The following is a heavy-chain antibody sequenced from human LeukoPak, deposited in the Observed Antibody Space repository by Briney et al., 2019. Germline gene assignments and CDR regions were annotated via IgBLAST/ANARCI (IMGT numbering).Heavy chain of an antibody. V-gene: IGHV4-59*08. Sequence: SETLSVTCAVSGGSISSYYWSWIRQPPGKGLEWIGYIYYSGSTNYNPSLKSRVTISVDTSKNQFSLKLSSVTAADTAVYYCARRGGYYSRYYYYYMDVWGKGTTVTVSS. CDR2: IYYSGST. CDR1: GGSISSYY. J-gene: IGHJ6*03. D-gene: IGHD3-22*01. CDR3: ARRGGYYSRYYYYYMDV.